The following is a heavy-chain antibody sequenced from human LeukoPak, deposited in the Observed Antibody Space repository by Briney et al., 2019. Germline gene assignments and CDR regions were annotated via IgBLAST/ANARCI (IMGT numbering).Heavy chain of an antibody. V-gene: IGHV3-30*04. Sequence: GRSLRLSCAASGFTFSSYAMHWVRQAPGKGLEWVAVISYDGSNKYYADSVKGRFTISRDNSKNTLYLQMNSLRAEDTAVYYCARGGGRIMITFGEDWGQGTLVTVSS. D-gene: IGHD3-16*01. CDR2: ISYDGSNK. J-gene: IGHJ4*02. CDR1: GFTFSSYA. CDR3: ARGGGRIMITFGED.